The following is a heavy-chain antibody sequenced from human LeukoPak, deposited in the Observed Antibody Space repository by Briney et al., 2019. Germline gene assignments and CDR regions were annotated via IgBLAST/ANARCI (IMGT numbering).Heavy chain of an antibody. D-gene: IGHD3-22*01. CDR1: GGSISSGSYY. Sequence: SETLSLTCTVSGGSISSGSYYWSWIRQPAGKGLEWIGRIYTSGSTNYNPSLKSRVTISVDTSKNQFSLKLSSVTAADTAVYYCARVPLYYYDSSGYVDYWGQGTLVTVSS. CDR3: ARVPLYYYDSSGYVDY. V-gene: IGHV4-61*02. CDR2: IYTSGST. J-gene: IGHJ4*02.